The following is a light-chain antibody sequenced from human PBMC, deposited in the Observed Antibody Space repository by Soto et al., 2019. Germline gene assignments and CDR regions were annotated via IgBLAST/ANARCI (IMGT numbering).Light chain of an antibody. V-gene: IGLV1-51*01. CDR1: NSNIGNNY. J-gene: IGLJ2*01. CDR3: GTWDSSLSAVV. Sequence: QSVLTQPPSVSAAPGQKVTISCSGSNSNIGNNYVSCYQQLPGTAPKLLIYDNNKRPSGIPDRFSGSKSGTSATLGITGLQTGDEADYYCGTWDSSLSAVVFGGGTKLTVL. CDR2: DNN.